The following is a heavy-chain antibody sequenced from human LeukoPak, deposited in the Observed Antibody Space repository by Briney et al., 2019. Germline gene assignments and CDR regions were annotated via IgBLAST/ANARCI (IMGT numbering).Heavy chain of an antibody. Sequence: GKSLRLSCATSGFTFSGYGMHWVRQAPGKGLEWVTVIWSDGSNKYYADSVKGRFTVSRDNAKNSLYLQVNSLRAEDTAVYYCARLNYDFWSGVWEGYYMDVWGKGTTVTVSS. CDR3: ARLNYDFWSGVWEGYYMDV. J-gene: IGHJ6*03. V-gene: IGHV3-33*01. CDR1: GFTFSGYG. D-gene: IGHD3-3*01. CDR2: IWSDGSNK.